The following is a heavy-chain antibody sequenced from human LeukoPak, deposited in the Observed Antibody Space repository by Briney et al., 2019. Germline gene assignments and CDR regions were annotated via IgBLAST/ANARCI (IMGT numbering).Heavy chain of an antibody. V-gene: IGHV1-46*01. CDR3: ARDRLGYYDSIHEVWVGSYFDY. D-gene: IGHD3-22*01. CDR2: INPSGGST. J-gene: IGHJ4*02. Sequence: ASVKVSCKASGYTFTSYYMHLVRQAPRQGLEWMGIINPSGGSTSYAQKFQGRVTMTRDTSTSTVYMELSSLRSEDTAVYYCARDRLGYYDSIHEVWVGSYFDYWGQGTLVTVSS. CDR1: GYTFTSYY.